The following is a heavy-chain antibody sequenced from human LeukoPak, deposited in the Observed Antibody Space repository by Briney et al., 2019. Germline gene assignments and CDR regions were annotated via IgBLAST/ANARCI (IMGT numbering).Heavy chain of an antibody. D-gene: IGHD6-13*01. Sequence: PSETLSLTCAVYAGSFSGYYWSWIRQPPGKGLEWIGEINHSGSTNYNPSLKSRVTISVDTSKNQFSLKLSSVTAADTAVYYCARGVIAAAIRIDYYYMDVWGKGTTVTVSS. CDR2: INHSGST. J-gene: IGHJ6*03. CDR3: ARGVIAAAIRIDYYYMDV. V-gene: IGHV4-34*01. CDR1: AGSFSGYY.